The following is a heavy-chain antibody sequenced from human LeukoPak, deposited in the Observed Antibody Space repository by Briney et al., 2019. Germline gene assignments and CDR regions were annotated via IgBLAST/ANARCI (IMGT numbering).Heavy chain of an antibody. D-gene: IGHD1-26*01. CDR1: GFTFSTHW. V-gene: IGHV3-7*01. CDR2: IKQDGSEK. J-gene: IGHJ4*02. Sequence: GGSLRLSCAASGFTFSTHWMAWVRQAPGKGLEWVANIKQDGSEKYYVDSVKGRFTISRDNAKKSLYLQMNSLRAEDTAVYYCARDNLGALDYWGQGTLVTVSS. CDR3: ARDNLGALDY.